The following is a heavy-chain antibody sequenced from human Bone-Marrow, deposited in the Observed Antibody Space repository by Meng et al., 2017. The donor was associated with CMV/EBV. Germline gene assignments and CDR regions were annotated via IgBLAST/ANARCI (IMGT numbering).Heavy chain of an antibody. V-gene: IGHV3-48*03. CDR3: ARGYFDWLLKPSNYFDY. Sequence: GESLKISCAASGFTFSSYEMNWVRQAPGKGLEWVSYISSSGSTIYYADSVKGRFTISRDNAKNSLYLQMNSLRAEDTAVYYCARGYFDWLLKPSNYFDYWGQGTLVTVSS. D-gene: IGHD3-9*01. CDR2: ISSSGSTI. J-gene: IGHJ4*02. CDR1: GFTFSSYE.